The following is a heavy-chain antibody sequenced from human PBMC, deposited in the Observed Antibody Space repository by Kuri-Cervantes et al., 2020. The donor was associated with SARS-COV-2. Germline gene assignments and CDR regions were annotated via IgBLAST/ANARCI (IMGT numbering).Heavy chain of an antibody. V-gene: IGHV3-21*04. Sequence: GESLKISCAASGFTFSDYNMNWVRQAPGKGLEWVSSISSSSSYIYYADSVKGRFTISRDNSKNTLYLQMNSLRAEDTAVYYCAKLREEAGYYYGMDVWGQGTTVTVSS. CDR1: GFTFSDYN. J-gene: IGHJ6*02. D-gene: IGHD3-16*01. CDR3: AKLREEAGYYYGMDV. CDR2: ISSSSSYI.